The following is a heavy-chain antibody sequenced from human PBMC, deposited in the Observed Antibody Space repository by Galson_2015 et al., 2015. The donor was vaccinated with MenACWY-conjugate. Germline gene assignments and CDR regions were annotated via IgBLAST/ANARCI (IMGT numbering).Heavy chain of an antibody. D-gene: IGHD5-24*01. CDR3: ARPNGRWLQYTNFDY. J-gene: IGHJ4*02. V-gene: IGHV3-48*04. CDR1: GFTFSSYS. CDR2: ISSSSSTI. Sequence: SMRLSCAASGFTFSSYSMNWFRQAPGKGLEWVSYISSSSSTIYYADSVKGRFTISRDNAKNSLYLQMNSLRAEDTAVYYCARPNGRWLQYTNFDYWGQGTLVTVSS.